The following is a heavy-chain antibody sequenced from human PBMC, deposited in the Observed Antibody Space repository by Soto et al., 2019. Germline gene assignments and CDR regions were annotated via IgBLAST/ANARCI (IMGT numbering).Heavy chain of an antibody. CDR3: ARSPVGEADNV. J-gene: IGHJ3*01. CDR1: GFTFSSYS. V-gene: IGHV3-21*01. D-gene: IGHD4-17*01. Sequence: EVQLVESGGGRVKPGGSLRLSCAASGFTFSSYSMNWFRQGPGKGLEWVSSFSGGRDYIFYPDSVKGRLTISRDNAKNSLFLQMNSLTSEDTAVYYCARSPVGEADNVWGQGTVVTVSS. CDR2: FSGGRDYI.